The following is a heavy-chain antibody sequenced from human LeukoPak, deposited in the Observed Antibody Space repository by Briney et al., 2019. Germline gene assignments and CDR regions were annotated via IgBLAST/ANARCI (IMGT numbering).Heavy chain of an antibody. Sequence: ASVTVSCKTSGGTFSSYAISWVRQAPGQGLEWMGGIITIFGTAKYAQKFQGRVTITADESTTTAYMELSSLRSEDTAVYYCARDTPLRLENWFDPWGQGTLVTVSS. J-gene: IGHJ5*02. CDR1: GGTFSSYA. V-gene: IGHV1-69*13. D-gene: IGHD1-1*01. CDR2: IITIFGTA. CDR3: ARDTPLRLENWFDP.